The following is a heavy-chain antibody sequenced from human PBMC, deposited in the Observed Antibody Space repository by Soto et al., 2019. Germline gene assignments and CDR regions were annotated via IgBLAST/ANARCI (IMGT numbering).Heavy chain of an antibody. V-gene: IGHV4-31*03. D-gene: IGHD2-2*01. Sequence: QVQLQESGPGLVKPSQTLSLTCTVSGGSISSGGYYWSWIRQHPGKGLEWIGYIYYSGSTYYNPSLKSRVTISVDTSKNQFSLKLSSVTAADTAVYYFARSKGYCSSTSCYSAGWFDPWGQGTLVTVSS. CDR2: IYYSGST. CDR1: GGSISSGGYY. J-gene: IGHJ5*02. CDR3: ARSKGYCSSTSCYSAGWFDP.